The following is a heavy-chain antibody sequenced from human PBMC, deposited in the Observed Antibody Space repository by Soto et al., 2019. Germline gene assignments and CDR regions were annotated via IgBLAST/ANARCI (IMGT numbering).Heavy chain of an antibody. CDR3: ARDKDRQQIGGNYCYGMDV. CDR2: IMPIFPTP. CDR1: GGTFGNSA. V-gene: IGHV1-69*14. J-gene: IGHJ6*02. D-gene: IGHD1-26*01. Sequence: QVQLVQSGAEVKKPGSSVTVSCKASGGTFGNSAISWVRQAPGQGLEWMGGIMPIFPTPDYAQKFQGRVKITADKSRSTAYMELTSLISEDTAVYYCARDKDRQQIGGNYCYGMDVWGQGTTVTV.